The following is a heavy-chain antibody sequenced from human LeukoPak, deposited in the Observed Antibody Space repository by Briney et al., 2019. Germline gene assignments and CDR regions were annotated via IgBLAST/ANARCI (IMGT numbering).Heavy chain of an antibody. Sequence: GGSLRLSCAASGFTFSSYWMSWVRQAPGKGLEWVANIKQDGSEKYYVDSVKGGFTISRDNAKNSLYLQMNRLRAEDTAVYYCARERNVYDSSGFYFDYWGQGTLVTVSS. J-gene: IGHJ4*02. CDR2: IKQDGSEK. D-gene: IGHD3-22*01. CDR1: GFTFSSYW. CDR3: ARERNVYDSSGFYFDY. V-gene: IGHV3-7*01.